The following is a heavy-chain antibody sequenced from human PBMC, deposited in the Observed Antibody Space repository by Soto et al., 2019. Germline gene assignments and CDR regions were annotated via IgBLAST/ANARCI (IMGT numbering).Heavy chain of an antibody. V-gene: IGHV4-4*09. Sequence: SQALPLTCTVSCGSMRGRHCSWIRQPPGKGLEWIGQHSDSTNHNPSLRSRLTISTDPSKNQFSLKLSAVTAADTAVYYCATYTVGAGVRGYWGQGTLVTVS. J-gene: IGHJ4*02. CDR1: CGSMRGRH. CDR3: ATYTVGAGVRGY. D-gene: IGHD2-15*01. CDR2: HSDST.